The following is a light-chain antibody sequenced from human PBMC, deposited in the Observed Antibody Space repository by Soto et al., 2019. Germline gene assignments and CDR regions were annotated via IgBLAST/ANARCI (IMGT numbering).Light chain of an antibody. V-gene: IGLV4-69*01. Sequence: QSVLTQSPSASASLGASVKLTCTLSSGHSSYPIAWHQQQPEKGPRYLMKVNSDGSHNKGDGIPDRFSGSSSGAERYLTIPRLQSEDEADYYCQTWATGIRIFGGGTKVTVL. CDR1: SGHSSYP. J-gene: IGLJ2*01. CDR3: QTWATGIRI. CDR2: VNSDGSH.